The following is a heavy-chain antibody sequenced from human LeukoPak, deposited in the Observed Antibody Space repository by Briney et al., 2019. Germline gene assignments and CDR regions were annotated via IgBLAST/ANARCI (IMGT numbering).Heavy chain of an antibody. V-gene: IGHV4-31*03. CDR1: GGSITSGGSF. Sequence: SETLSLSCTVSGGSITSGGSFWIWIRQHPGKGLEWIGYIYNSGGAYYNPSLGSRLSISVDTSKNQFSLRLTSVTAADTAVYFCARGHHYYYYMDVWGNGTTVTVSS. CDR3: ARGHHYYYYMDV. CDR2: IYNSGGA. J-gene: IGHJ6*03.